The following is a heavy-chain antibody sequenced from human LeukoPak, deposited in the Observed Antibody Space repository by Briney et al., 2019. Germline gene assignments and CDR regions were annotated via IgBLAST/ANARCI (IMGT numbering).Heavy chain of an antibody. J-gene: IGHJ6*02. CDR3: TRDLMDYDVSTGLHHYYMDV. CDR2: IRSNSRGI. D-gene: IGHD3-9*01. Sequence: SGGSLRLSCVASGFTFNSYTMNWVRQAPGKGLESVSSIRSNSRGINYADSVRGRFTISRDNAKNTLYLQMNTLRVEDTAVYYCTRDLMDYDVSTGLHHYYMDVWGQGTTVTVSS. CDR1: GFTFNSYT. V-gene: IGHV3-21*01.